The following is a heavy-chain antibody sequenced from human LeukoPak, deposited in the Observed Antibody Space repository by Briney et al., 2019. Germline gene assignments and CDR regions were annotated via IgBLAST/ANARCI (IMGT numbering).Heavy chain of an antibody. CDR2: IYYSGTT. J-gene: IGHJ6*02. CDR3: AREYPQTTVREGMDV. Sequence: SETLSLTCTVSGGSISYYYWSWIRQSPGKGLEWIGYIYYSGTTNYNPSLKSRVTISVDTSKNQFSLQLRSVTAADTAVYYCAREYPQTTVREGMDVWGQGNTVTVSS. CDR1: GGSISYYY. V-gene: IGHV4-59*01. D-gene: IGHD4-17*01.